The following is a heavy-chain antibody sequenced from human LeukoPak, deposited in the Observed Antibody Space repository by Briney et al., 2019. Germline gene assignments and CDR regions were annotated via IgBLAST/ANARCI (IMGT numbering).Heavy chain of an antibody. D-gene: IGHD6-6*01. CDR1: GGSISYNY. V-gene: IGHV4-4*07. CDR3: ATYSSSYFDY. CDR2: IYTSGST. J-gene: IGHJ4*02. Sequence: PSETLSLTCTVSGGSISYNYWSWIRQPAGKGLEWIGHIYTSGSTNYNPSLKSRVTMSVDTSKNQFSLKLSSVTAADTAVYYCATYSSSYFDYWGQGTLVTVSS.